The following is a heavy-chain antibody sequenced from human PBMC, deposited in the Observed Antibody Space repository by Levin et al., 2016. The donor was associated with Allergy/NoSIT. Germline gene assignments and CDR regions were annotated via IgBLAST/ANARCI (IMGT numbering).Heavy chain of an antibody. CDR3: ARVAKYYYGSGREYNWFDP. D-gene: IGHD3-10*01. CDR1: GGSISSYY. V-gene: IGHV4-4*07. J-gene: IGHJ5*02. Sequence: SETLSLTCTVSGGSISSYYWSWIRQPAGKGLEWIGRIYTSGSTNYNPSLKSRVTMSVDTSKNQFSLKLSSVTAADTAVYYCARVAKYYYGSGREYNWFDPWGQGTLVTVSS. CDR2: IYTSGST.